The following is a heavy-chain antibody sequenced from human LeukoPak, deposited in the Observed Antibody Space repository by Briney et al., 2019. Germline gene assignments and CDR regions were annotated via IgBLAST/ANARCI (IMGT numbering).Heavy chain of an antibody. CDR3: AISKYGDYDNNWFDP. Sequence: GGSLRLSCAASGFSFSNYWMNWVRQAPGKGLEWVSYISSSSSTIYYADSVKGRFTISRDNAKNSLYLQMNSLRAEDTAVYYCAISKYGDYDNNWFDPWGQGTLVTVSS. CDR1: GFSFSNYW. J-gene: IGHJ5*02. D-gene: IGHD4-17*01. V-gene: IGHV3-48*01. CDR2: ISSSSSTI.